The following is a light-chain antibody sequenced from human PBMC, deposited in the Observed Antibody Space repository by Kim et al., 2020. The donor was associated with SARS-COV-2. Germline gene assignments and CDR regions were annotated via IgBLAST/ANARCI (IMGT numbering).Light chain of an antibody. V-gene: IGKV1-39*01. CDR2: AAS. Sequence: DIQMTQSPSSLSASVGDRVTITCRASQSISFYLNWYQQNPGKAPKLLIYAASSLQSGVPSRFSGSGSGTDFTLTVSSLQPEVFATYYCQQRYSTPYTFGQGTKREIK. CDR1: QSISFY. J-gene: IGKJ2*01. CDR3: QQRYSTPYT.